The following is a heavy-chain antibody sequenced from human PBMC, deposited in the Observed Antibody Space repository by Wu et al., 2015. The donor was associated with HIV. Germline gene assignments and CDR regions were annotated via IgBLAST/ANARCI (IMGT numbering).Heavy chain of an antibody. D-gene: IGHD3-3*01. CDR3: ARHLVTSKRGSLRFLEWLSEFDY. Sequence: QVQLVQSGAEVKKPGSSVKVSCKASGGTFSSYAISWVRQAPGQGLEWMGGIIPIFGTANYAQKFQGRVTITADESTSTAYMELSSLRSEDTAVYYCARHLVTSKRGSLRFLEWLSEFDYWAREPWSPSPQ. J-gene: IGHJ4*02. V-gene: IGHV1-69*12. CDR2: IIPIFGTA. CDR1: GGTFSSYA.